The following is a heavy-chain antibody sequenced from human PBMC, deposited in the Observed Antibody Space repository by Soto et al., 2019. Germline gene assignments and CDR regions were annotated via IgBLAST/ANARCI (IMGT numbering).Heavy chain of an antibody. D-gene: IGHD6-13*01. CDR3: ARDLIAAAGTRNYYYYGMDV. V-gene: IGHV6-1*01. CDR1: GDSVSSNSAA. Sequence: SQTLSLTCAISGDSVSSNSAAWNWIRQSPSRGLEWLGRTYYRSKWYNDYAVSVKSRITINPDTSKNQFSLQLNSVTPEDTAVYYCARDLIAAAGTRNYYYYGMDVWGQGTTVTVSS. J-gene: IGHJ6*02. CDR2: TYYRSKWYN.